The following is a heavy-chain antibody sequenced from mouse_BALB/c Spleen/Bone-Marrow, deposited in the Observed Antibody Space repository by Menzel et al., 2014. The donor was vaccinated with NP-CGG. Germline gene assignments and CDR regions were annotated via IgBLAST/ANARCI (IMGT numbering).Heavy chain of an antibody. Sequence: QVQLQQPGAELVRPGSSVKISCKASGYAFSSYWMNWVKQRPGQGLEWIGQIYPGDGDTNYSGKFKGKATLTADESSSTAYMQLSSLTSEDSAVYFGAFGNYDFDYWSQGTTLTVSS. CDR2: IYPGDGDT. D-gene: IGHD2-1*01. J-gene: IGHJ2*01. V-gene: IGHV1-80*01. CDR1: GYAFSSYW. CDR3: AFGNYDFDY.